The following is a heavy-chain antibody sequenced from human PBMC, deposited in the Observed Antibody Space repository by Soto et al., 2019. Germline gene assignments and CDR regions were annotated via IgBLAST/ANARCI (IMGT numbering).Heavy chain of an antibody. J-gene: IGHJ4*02. Sequence: EVQLVESGGGLVNPGGSLRLYCAASGFSISSAWMNWVRQAPGKGLEWVGRIKTKTQGETTDYPAPVKGRFTISRDDSKNTLYLQMNSLKMEDTAVYYCTTGSVEGYWGQGTLVTVSS. CDR2: IKTKTQGETT. D-gene: IGHD3-3*01. CDR3: TTGSVEGY. V-gene: IGHV3-15*07. CDR1: GFSISSAW.